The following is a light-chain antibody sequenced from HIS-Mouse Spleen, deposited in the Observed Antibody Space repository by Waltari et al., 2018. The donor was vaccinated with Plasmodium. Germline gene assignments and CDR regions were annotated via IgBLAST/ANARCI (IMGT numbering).Light chain of an antibody. J-gene: IGKJ3*01. CDR1: QSVSSN. CDR2: GAS. CDR3: QQYNNWSFT. Sequence: DIVMTQSPATLSVSPGERATLCCRASQSVSSNLAWYQQKPGQGPRLLIYGASTRATGIPARFSGSGSGTECTLTISSLQSEDFAVYYWQQYNNWSFTFGPGTKVDIK. V-gene: IGKV3-15*01.